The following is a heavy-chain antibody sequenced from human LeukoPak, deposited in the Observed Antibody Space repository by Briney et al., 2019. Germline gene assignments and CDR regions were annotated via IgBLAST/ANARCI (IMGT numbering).Heavy chain of an antibody. CDR2: IWYDGSNK. V-gene: IGHV3-33*03. D-gene: IGHD3-16*01. J-gene: IGHJ6*02. Sequence: PGGSLRLSCAASGFSFSSYGMHWVRQAPGKGLEWVAVIWYDGSNKYYADSVKGRFTISRDNSRKTVFLQMNSLTPEDAATYYCTKDSQGSYDGFWYGTYGMDVWGQGTTVTVSS. CDR1: GFSFSSYG. CDR3: TKDSQGSYDGFWYGTYGMDV.